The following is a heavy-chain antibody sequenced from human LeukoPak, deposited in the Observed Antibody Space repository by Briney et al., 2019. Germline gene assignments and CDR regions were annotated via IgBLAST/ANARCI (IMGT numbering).Heavy chain of an antibody. CDR2: SSGIGFGT. Sequence: GGSLRLSCAASGFTFGSYAMTWVRQAPGKGLEWVSVSSGIGFGTYYADSVKGRFTIPRDNSKNTLSLQMNSLRAEDTAVYYCARRAVTTFSSGFHYWGQGTLVTVSS. D-gene: IGHD4-17*01. CDR1: GFTFGSYA. V-gene: IGHV3-23*01. J-gene: IGHJ4*02. CDR3: ARRAVTTFSSGFHY.